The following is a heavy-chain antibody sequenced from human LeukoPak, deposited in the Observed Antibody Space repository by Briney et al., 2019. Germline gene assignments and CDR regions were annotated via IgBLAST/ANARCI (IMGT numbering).Heavy chain of an antibody. J-gene: IGHJ3*02. CDR2: IYYNGNT. D-gene: IGHD2-2*01. Sequence: SETLSLTCTVSGGSISSTTYYWGWIRQPPGKGLEWIGSIYYNGNTYYNPSLKSRVTISADTSKNQFSLKLSSVTAADTAVYYCARGQGRAPRKVVPAAMTADIWGQGTMVTVSS. CDR3: ARGQGRAPRKVVPAAMTADI. CDR1: GGSISSTTYY. V-gene: IGHV4-39*01.